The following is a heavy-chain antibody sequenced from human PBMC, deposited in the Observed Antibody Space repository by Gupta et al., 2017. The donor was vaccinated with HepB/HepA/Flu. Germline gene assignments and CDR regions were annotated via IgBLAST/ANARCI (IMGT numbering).Heavy chain of an antibody. J-gene: IGHJ4*02. CDR1: GFLFSSYD. V-gene: IGHV3-23*01. CDR2: ISGSGGST. CDR3: ANPYSYSNYGY. D-gene: IGHD4-11*01. Sequence: EVQLLESGGGLVKPGGSLRLSWSASGFLFSSYDMSWVRQAPGKGLEWVSAISGSGGSTYYADSVKGRFTISSDNSKNTVYLQMNSLRAEDTAVYYCANPYSYSNYGYWGQGTLVTVSS.